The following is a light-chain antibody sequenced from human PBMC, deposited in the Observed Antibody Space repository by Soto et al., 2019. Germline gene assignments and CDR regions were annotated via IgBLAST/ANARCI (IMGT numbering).Light chain of an antibody. CDR2: GAS. CDR3: QHYGSSTGWT. CDR1: RGVSNSF. J-gene: IGKJ1*01. Sequence: EIVLTQSPGTLSLSPGDRATLSCRASRGVSNSFLAWYQQKPGQPPRLLIYGASGRATGIPDRFSGSGSGTDFTLTISRLEPEDFAVFYCQHYGSSTGWTFGQGTKVEIK. V-gene: IGKV3-20*01.